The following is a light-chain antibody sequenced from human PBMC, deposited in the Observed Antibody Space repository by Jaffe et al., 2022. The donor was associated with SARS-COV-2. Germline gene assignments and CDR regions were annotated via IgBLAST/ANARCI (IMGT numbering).Light chain of an antibody. Sequence: SYELTQPPSVSVSPGQTARITCSGDALPKQYAYWYQQKPGQAPVLLIYKDSERPSGIPERFSGSSSGTTVTLTISGVQAEDEADYYCQSADSSGTWVFGGGTKLTVL. V-gene: IGLV3-25*03. J-gene: IGLJ3*02. CDR3: QSADSSGTWV. CDR1: ALPKQY. CDR2: KDS.